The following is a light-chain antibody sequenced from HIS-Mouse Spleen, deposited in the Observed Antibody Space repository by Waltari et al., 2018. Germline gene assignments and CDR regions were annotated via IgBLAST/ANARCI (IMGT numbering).Light chain of an antibody. CDR1: QGISSY. CDR2: AAS. J-gene: IGKJ1*01. CDR3: QHLNSYPPT. V-gene: IGKV1-9*01. Sequence: DIQLTQSPSFLSASVGDRVTITCRASQGISSYLAWYQQKPGKAPKLLIYAASTLQSGVPVRFSGSGSGTEFNLTISSLQPEDFATYYCQHLNSYPPTFGQGTKVEIK.